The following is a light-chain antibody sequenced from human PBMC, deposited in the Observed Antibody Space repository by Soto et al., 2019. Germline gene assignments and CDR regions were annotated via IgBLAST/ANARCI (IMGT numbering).Light chain of an antibody. CDR2: GAS. J-gene: IGKJ2*01. CDR3: QQYVISPQNT. CDR1: QSISSNF. Sequence: EIVLTQSPGTLSLSPGETATLSCRASQSISSNFCAWYQQKPGQAPRLLIYGASSRAAGIPDRFSGSGSGTDFTLTISRLEPEDFAVYYCQQYVISPQNTFGQGTKLEIK. V-gene: IGKV3-20*01.